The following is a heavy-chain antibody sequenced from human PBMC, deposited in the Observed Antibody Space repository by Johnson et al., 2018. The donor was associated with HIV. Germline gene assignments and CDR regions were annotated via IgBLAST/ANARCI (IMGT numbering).Heavy chain of an antibody. D-gene: IGHD5-18*01. Sequence: VQLVESGGGLVQPGRSLKLSCAASGFTFDDYTMHWVRQAPRKGLEWVSGISWNSGRIGYADFVKGRFTISRDNAKNSLYLQMNSLRAEDTAVYYCARDHGQLWLLPAFDIWGQGTMVTVSS. CDR2: ISWNSGRI. V-gene: IGHV3-9*01. CDR3: ARDHGQLWLLPAFDI. CDR1: GFTFDDYT. J-gene: IGHJ3*02.